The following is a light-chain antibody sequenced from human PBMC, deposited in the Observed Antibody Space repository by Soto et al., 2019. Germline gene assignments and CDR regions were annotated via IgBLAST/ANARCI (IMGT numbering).Light chain of an antibody. J-gene: IGKJ1*01. V-gene: IGKV3-15*01. CDR3: LQYNNWVPT. Sequence: EIVMTQSPATLSVSPRERATLSCRASQSVRSNLAWYQQKPGQAPRLHIYGASTRATGIPARFSGSGSGTEFTFTISSLQSEDFAVYYCLQYNNWVPTFGQGTKVEI. CDR1: QSVRSN. CDR2: GAS.